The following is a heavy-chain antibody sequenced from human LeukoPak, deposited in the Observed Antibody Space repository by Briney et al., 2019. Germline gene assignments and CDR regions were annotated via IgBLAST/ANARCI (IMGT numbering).Heavy chain of an antibody. D-gene: IGHD1-1*01. Sequence: VAPVKVSCTASGGTFSSYAIRWVRQAPGQGLEWMGRIIPILGIANYAQKFQGRVTITADKSTSTAYMELSSLRSEDTAVYYCARDLGTTGTADYWGQGTLVTVSS. CDR2: IIPILGIA. CDR3: ARDLGTTGTADY. V-gene: IGHV1-69*04. CDR1: GGTFSSYA. J-gene: IGHJ4*02.